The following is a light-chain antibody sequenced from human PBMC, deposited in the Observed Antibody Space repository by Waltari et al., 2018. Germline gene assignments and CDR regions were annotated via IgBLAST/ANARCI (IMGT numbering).Light chain of an antibody. CDR1: QSVLYSSNNENY. CDR3: QQYYSTPWT. J-gene: IGKJ1*01. CDR2: WAS. V-gene: IGKV4-1*01. Sequence: DIVMTQSPDSLAVSLAETDTINCKSSQSVLYSSNNENYLAWYQQKPGQPPKLLIYWASTRESGVPDRFSGSGSGTDFTLTISSLQTEDVAVYYCQQYYSTPWTFGQGTKVEIK.